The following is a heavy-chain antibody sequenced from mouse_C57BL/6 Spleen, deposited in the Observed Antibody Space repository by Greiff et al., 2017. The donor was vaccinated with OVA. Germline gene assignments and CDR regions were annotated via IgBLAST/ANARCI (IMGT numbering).Heavy chain of an antibody. V-gene: IGHV1-72*01. CDR3: ARHYYGSSYEYFDV. CDR1: GYTFTSYW. Sequence: QVQLQQPGAELVKPGASVKLSCKASGYTFTSYWMHWVKQRPGRGLEWIGRIDPNSGGTKYNEKFKSKATLTVDKPSSTAYLQLSSLTSEDSAVYYCARHYYGSSYEYFDVWGTGTTVTVSS. CDR2: IDPNSGGT. J-gene: IGHJ1*03. D-gene: IGHD1-1*01.